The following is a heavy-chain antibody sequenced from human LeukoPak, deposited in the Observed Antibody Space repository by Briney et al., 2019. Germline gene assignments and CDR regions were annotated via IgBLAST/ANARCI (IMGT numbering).Heavy chain of an antibody. V-gene: IGHV1-2*02. CDR3: ARDRRRMVAATRGYNWFDP. CDR1: GYTFTGFY. Sequence: ASVKVSCKSSGYTFTGFYLHWVRQAPGQGLEWMGWIYPQTGGTNYAQNFQGRVTMTRDTSISTAYMELSRLRSDDTAVYYCARDRRRMVAATRGYNWFDPWGQGTLVTVSS. J-gene: IGHJ5*02. D-gene: IGHD2-15*01. CDR2: IYPQTGGT.